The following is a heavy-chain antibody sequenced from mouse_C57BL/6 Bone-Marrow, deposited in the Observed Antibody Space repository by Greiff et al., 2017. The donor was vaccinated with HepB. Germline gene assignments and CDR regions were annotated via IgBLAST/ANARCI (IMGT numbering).Heavy chain of an antibody. Sequence: QVQLQQPGAELVKPGASVKLSCKASGYTFTSYWMHWVKQRPGQGLEWIGMIHPNSGSNNYNEKFKSKATLTVDKSSSTAYMQLSSLTSEDSAVYYCAKESSSYAMDYWGQGTSVTVSS. J-gene: IGHJ4*01. CDR3: AKESSSYAMDY. CDR2: IHPNSGSN. V-gene: IGHV1-64*01. CDR1: GYTFTSYW. D-gene: IGHD1-1*01.